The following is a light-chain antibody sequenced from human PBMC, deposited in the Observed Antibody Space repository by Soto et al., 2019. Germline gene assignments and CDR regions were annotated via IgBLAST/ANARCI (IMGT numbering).Light chain of an antibody. J-gene: IGKJ1*01. CDR3: QQYDNRRT. V-gene: IGKV3-15*01. CDR1: QSVGSD. Sequence: MVLTQSPTTLSVSPGERVTLSCWASQSVGSDLAWYQQHPGQAPRLLIYGASNRATGIPTTFSGSGSGTEFTLTISSLQSEDFAVYYCQQYDNRRTSGQRTKADI. CDR2: GAS.